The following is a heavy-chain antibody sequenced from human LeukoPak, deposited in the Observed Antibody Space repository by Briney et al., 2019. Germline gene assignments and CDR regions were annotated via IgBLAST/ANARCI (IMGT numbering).Heavy chain of an antibody. J-gene: IGHJ3*02. CDR1: GYTFTSYY. D-gene: IGHD2-15*01. CDR3: ARERGYCSGSRCNFDAFDI. CDR2: INPNSGGT. Sequence: ASVKVSCKASGYTFTSYYMHWVRQAPGQGLEWMGWINPNSGGTNYAQKFQGKVTMTRDTSISTAYMELSRLRSDDTAVYYCARERGYCSGSRCNFDAFDIWGQGTMVTVSS. V-gene: IGHV1-2*02.